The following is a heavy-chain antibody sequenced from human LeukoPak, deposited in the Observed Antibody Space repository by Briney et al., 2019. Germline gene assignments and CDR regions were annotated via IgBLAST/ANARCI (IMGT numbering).Heavy chain of an antibody. CDR1: GFTFSDYY. V-gene: IGHV3-11*01. CDR2: INIGGTNT. Sequence: GGSLRLSCAASGFTFSDYYMSWIRQAPGKGLEWLSYINIGGTNTHYADSVKGRFTISRDNAKESLYLEMTNLRAEDTAVYYCATDGAGFDTWGQGVLVTVSS. J-gene: IGHJ5*02. CDR3: ATDGAGFDT.